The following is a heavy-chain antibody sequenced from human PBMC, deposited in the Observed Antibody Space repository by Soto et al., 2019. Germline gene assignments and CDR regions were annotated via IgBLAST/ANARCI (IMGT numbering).Heavy chain of an antibody. J-gene: IGHJ4*02. CDR2: ISSSSSYI. Sequence: EVQLVESGGGLVKPGGSLRLSCAASGFTFSSYSMNWVRQAPGKGLEWVSSISSSSSYIYYADSVKGRFTISRDNAKNSLYLQVSSLRAEDTAVYYCASAESYSARSGWYYWGQGTLVTVSS. CDR3: ASAESYSARSGWYY. CDR1: GFTFSSYS. D-gene: IGHD3-22*01. V-gene: IGHV3-21*01.